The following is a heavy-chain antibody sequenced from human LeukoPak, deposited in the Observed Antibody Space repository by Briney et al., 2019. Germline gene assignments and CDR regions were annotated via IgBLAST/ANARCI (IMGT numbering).Heavy chain of an antibody. J-gene: IGHJ6*02. CDR3: AKDISQVDYYYYYGMDV. CDR2: ISWNSGSI. V-gene: IGHV3-9*01. CDR1: GFTFDDYA. Sequence: GGSLRFSCAASGFTFDDYAMHWVRQAPGKGLEWVSGISWNSGSIGYADSVKGRFTISRDNAKNSLYLQMNSLRAEDTALYYCAKDISQVDYYYYYGMDVWGQGTTVTVSS.